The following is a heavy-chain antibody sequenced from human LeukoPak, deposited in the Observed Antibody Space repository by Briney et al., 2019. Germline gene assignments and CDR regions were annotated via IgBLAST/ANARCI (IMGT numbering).Heavy chain of an antibody. CDR1: GFTFDDYA. CDR2: ISWNNGSI. J-gene: IGHJ4*02. V-gene: IGHV3-9*03. Sequence: PGGSLRLSCAASGFTFDDYAMHWVRQVPGKGLEWVSGISWNNGSIGYADSVKGRFTISRDNAKNSLYLQMNSLRAEDMALYYCAAYHRVSGSPDYWGQGTLVTVSS. D-gene: IGHD6-13*01. CDR3: AAYHRVSGSPDY.